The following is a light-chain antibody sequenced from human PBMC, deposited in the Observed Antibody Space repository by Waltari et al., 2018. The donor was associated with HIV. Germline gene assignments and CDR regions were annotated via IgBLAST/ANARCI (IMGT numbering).Light chain of an antibody. CDR1: QSISSN. CDR3: QQYNTWPPA. V-gene: IGKV3-15*01. Sequence: EIVMTQSPATLSVSPGETAILSCRASQSISSNLAWYQQKPGQAPRLLIYGASTRATGVPARFSGSGSGTEFTLTISSLQSEDFAFYYCQQYNTWPPAFGQGTKVEIK. CDR2: GAS. J-gene: IGKJ1*01.